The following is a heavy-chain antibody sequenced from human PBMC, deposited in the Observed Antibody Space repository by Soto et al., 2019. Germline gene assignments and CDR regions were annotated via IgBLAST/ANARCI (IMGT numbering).Heavy chain of an antibody. CDR1: GFTFSSHE. J-gene: IGHJ4*02. CDR3: ARSGDNFNVLDY. V-gene: IGHV3-48*03. Sequence: GGSLRLSCVASGFTFSSHEMNWVRQAPGKGLEWVSYISSSGSPIDYADSVRGRFTISRDNAKNSVILQMNSLRVEDTAVYYCARSGDNFNVLDYWGQGTPVTV. D-gene: IGHD1-1*01. CDR2: ISSSGSPI.